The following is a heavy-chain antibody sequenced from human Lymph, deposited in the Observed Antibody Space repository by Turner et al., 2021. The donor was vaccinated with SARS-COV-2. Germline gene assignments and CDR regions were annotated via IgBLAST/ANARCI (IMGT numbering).Heavy chain of an antibody. D-gene: IGHD1-1*01. Sequence: QVQLLDSCPVLVRPSETLSLTCTVSGVPISSPSWSWIRQSPGRGLEWIGYFYNSGSIDYNPTLRSRVTISVDTSKNQLSLNQISMTAADTAVYYCARHQGSTSGYDHGMNVWGQGTAVIVSS. CDR3: ARHQGSTSGYDHGMNV. V-gene: IGHV4-59*08. CDR2: FYNSGSI. CDR1: GVPISSPS. J-gene: IGHJ6*02.